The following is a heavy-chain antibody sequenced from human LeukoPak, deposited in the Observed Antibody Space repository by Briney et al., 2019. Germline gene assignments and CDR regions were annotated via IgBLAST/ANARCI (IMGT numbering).Heavy chain of an antibody. D-gene: IGHD2-2*01. CDR3: ARAPRGCSSTSCYSGNWFDP. CDR2: ISAYNGNT. CDR1: GYTFTSYG. J-gene: IGHJ5*02. V-gene: IGHV1-18*01. Sequence: ASVKVSCKASGYTFTSYGISWVRQAPGQGLEWMGWISAYNGNTNYAQKLQGRVTMTTDTSTSTAYMELRSLRSDDTAVYYCARAPRGCSSTSCYSGNWFDPWGQGTLVTVSS.